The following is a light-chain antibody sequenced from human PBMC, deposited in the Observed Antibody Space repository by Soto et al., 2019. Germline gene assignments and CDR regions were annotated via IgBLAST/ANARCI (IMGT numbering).Light chain of an antibody. Sequence: EIVMTQSPATLSVSPGERATLSCRASQSVSSNLAWYQQTPGQAPRLLIYGASTRATGIPATFSGSGSWTEFTLTISSLQSEYFAVYYCQQYNNWPRTFGQGTKVEIK. J-gene: IGKJ1*01. V-gene: IGKV3-15*01. CDR2: GAS. CDR3: QQYNNWPRT. CDR1: QSVSSN.